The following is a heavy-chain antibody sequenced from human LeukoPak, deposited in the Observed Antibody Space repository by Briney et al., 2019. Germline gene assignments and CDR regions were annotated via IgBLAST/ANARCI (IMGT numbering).Heavy chain of an antibody. CDR2: IFYDGSNT. CDR3: ACHSSGWEIHY. Sequence: GGSLRLSCAASGFTFSSYGMHWVRQAPGKGLEWGAVIFYDGSNTYYADSVKGRFTISRDNSKNTLYLQLNSLRAEDTAVYYCACHSSGWEIHYWGQGTLVTVSS. V-gene: IGHV3-30*03. D-gene: IGHD6-19*01. J-gene: IGHJ4*02. CDR1: GFTFSSYG.